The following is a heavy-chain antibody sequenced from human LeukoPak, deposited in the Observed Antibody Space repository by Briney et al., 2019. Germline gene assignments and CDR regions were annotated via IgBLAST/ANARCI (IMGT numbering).Heavy chain of an antibody. CDR2: ISGSGAGT. D-gene: IGHD2-8*01. Sequence: PGGSLRLSCAASGFPFGTYAMNWVRQAPGEGLEWVSGISGSGAGTYYADSVKGRFTISRDNSKNTLYLQMNSLRAEDTAVYYCAKMVREFYTISYYFDYWGQGTLVTVSS. CDR3: AKMVREFYTISYYFDY. CDR1: GFPFGTYA. J-gene: IGHJ4*02. V-gene: IGHV3-23*01.